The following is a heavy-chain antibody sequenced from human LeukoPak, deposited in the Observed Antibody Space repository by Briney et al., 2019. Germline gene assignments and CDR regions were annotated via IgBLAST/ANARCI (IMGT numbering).Heavy chain of an antibody. J-gene: IGHJ5*02. CDR1: GYPFTSYD. D-gene: IGHD2-15*01. Sequence: GASVKVSCKASGYPFTSYDINWVRQATGQGLEWMGWMNPNSGNRGYAQKFQGRVTMTRNTSISTAYMELSSLRSEDTAVYYCAGGRFCSGGSCYSRHWFDPWGQGTLVTVSS. CDR2: MNPNSGNR. CDR3: AGGRFCSGGSCYSRHWFDP. V-gene: IGHV1-8*01.